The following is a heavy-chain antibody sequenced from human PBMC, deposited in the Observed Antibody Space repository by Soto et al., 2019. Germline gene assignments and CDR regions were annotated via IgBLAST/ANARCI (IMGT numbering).Heavy chain of an antibody. CDR2: FDPEDGET. Sequence: RASVKVSCKVSGYTLTELSMHWVRQAPGKGLEWMGGFDPEDGETIYAQKFQGRVTMTEDTSTDTAYMELSSLRSEDTAVYYCATGIAVAGYYFDYWGQGTLVTVSS. V-gene: IGHV1-24*01. J-gene: IGHJ4*02. CDR1: GYTLTELS. D-gene: IGHD6-19*01. CDR3: ATGIAVAGYYFDY.